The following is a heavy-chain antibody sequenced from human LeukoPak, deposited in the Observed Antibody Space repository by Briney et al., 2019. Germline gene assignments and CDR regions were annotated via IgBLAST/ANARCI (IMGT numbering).Heavy chain of an antibody. CDR1: GFTFSSYS. J-gene: IGHJ6*02. V-gene: IGHV3-48*02. Sequence: QTGGSLRLSCAASGFTFSSYSMNWVRQAPGKGLEWVSYISSSSSTINYADSVRGRFTISRDNAKNSLYLQMNSLRDEDTAVYYCARVLRPGDWFYGMDVWGQGTTVTVSS. CDR2: ISSSSSTI. CDR3: ARVLRPGDWFYGMDV. D-gene: IGHD3-9*01.